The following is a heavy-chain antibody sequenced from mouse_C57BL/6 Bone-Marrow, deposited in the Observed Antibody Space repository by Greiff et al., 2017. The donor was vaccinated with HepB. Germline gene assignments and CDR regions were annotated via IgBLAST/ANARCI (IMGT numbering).Heavy chain of an antibody. J-gene: IGHJ4*01. CDR2: IYPGNSDT. V-gene: IGHV1-5*01. CDR1: GYTFTSYW. CDR3: TRCLTTVGYYAMDY. D-gene: IGHD1-1*01. Sequence: EVQLQQSGTVLARPGASVKMSCKTSGYTFTSYWMHWVKQRPGQGLEWIGAIYPGNSDTSYNQKFKGKAKLTAVTSASTAYMELSSLTDEDSAVYYCTRCLTTVGYYAMDYWGKGTSVTGAS.